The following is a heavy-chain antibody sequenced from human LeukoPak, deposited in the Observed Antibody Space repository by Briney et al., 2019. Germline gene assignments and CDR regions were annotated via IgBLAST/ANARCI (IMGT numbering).Heavy chain of an antibody. Sequence: GGSLRLSCAASGFTFSSYWMSWVRQAPGKGLEWVANIKQDGSEKYYVDSVKGRFTISRDNAKNSLYLQMNSLRAEDTAVYYCARDSTGAAAAFDIWGQGTMVTVSS. D-gene: IGHD6-13*01. J-gene: IGHJ3*02. CDR2: IKQDGSEK. CDR1: GFTFSSYW. V-gene: IGHV3-7*01. CDR3: ARDSTGAAAAFDI.